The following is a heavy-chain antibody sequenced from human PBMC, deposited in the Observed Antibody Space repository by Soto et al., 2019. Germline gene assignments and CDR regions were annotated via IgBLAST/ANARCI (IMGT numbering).Heavy chain of an antibody. CDR2: ISAYNGNT. J-gene: IGHJ5*02. CDR1: GYTFSTYR. Sequence: VKVSCKAAGYTFSTYRIHWVRQAPGQGLEWMGWISAYNGNTNYAQKLQGRVTMTTDTSTSTAYMELRSLRSDDTAVYYCARDRIAGLDWFDPWGQGTLVTVSS. D-gene: IGHD6-13*01. CDR3: ARDRIAGLDWFDP. V-gene: IGHV1-18*01.